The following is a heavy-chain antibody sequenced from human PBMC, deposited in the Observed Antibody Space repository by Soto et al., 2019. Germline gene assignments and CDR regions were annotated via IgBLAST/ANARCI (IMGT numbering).Heavy chain of an antibody. CDR3: ARLWGGLGRFDY. D-gene: IGHD1-26*01. J-gene: IGHJ4*02. Sequence: SETLSLTCTVSGGSISSYYWSWIRQPPGKGLEWIGYIYYSGSTNYNPSLKSRVTISVDTSKNQFSLKLSSVTAADTAVYYCARLWGGLGRFDYWGQGTLVTVSS. V-gene: IGHV4-59*08. CDR2: IYYSGST. CDR1: GGSISSYY.